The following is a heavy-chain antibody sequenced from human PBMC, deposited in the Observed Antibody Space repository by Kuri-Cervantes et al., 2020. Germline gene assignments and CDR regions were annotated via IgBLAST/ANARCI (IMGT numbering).Heavy chain of an antibody. CDR2: INPSGGST. Sequence: ASVKVSCKASGYTFTSYYMHWVRQAPGQGLEWMGIINPSGGSTSYAQKFQGRVTMTRDTSTSTVYMELSSLRSDDTAVYYRARVDYGDYVGGDYWGQGTLVTVSS. V-gene: IGHV1-46*01. CDR1: GYTFTSYY. D-gene: IGHD4-17*01. CDR3: ARVDYGDYVGGDY. J-gene: IGHJ4*02.